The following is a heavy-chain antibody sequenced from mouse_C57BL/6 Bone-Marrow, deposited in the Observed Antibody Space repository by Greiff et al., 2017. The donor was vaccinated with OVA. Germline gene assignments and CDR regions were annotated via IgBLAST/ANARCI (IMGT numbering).Heavy chain of an antibody. Sequence: VQLQQSGAELVRPGASVKLSCTASCFNIKDAYMHWVKQRPEQVLEWIGWIDPENGDTEYASKFPGKATITADTSSNTAYLQLSSLTSEDTAVYYCTTLYDDYDVGYLDYGGQGTTLTGAS. CDR2: IDPENGDT. D-gene: IGHD2-4*01. CDR3: TTLYDDYDVGYLDY. J-gene: IGHJ2*01. V-gene: IGHV14-4*01. CDR1: CFNIKDAY.